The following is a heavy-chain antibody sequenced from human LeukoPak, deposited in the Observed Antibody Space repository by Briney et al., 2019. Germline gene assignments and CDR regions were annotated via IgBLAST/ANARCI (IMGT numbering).Heavy chain of an antibody. V-gene: IGHV3-21*01. D-gene: IGHD3-22*01. Sequence: GGSLRLSCAASGFTFSSYSMNWVRHAPGKRLEWVSSTSSRSSSLHHTDSEKGQFTISRDNAKNSLYLQMCSRRAEVTAADYCARDLYYDSGGYDGGYFDYWGQGTLVTGSS. CDR2: TSSRSSSL. J-gene: IGHJ4*02. CDR1: GFTFSSYS. CDR3: ARDLYYDSGGYDGGYFDY.